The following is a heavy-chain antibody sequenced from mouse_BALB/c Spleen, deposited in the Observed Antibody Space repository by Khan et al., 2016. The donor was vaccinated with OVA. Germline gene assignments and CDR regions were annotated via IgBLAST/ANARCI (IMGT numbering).Heavy chain of an antibody. D-gene: IGHD1-1*01. Sequence: EVQLQESGPSLVKPSQTLSLTCSVTGDSITSGFWNWIRKFPGNKFEYLGYITYSGNTYYNPSLKSRISITRDTSKSQYYLQLNSVTTEDTATYXCARSYGSWAIDYWGQGTSVTVSS. CDR3: ARSYGSWAIDY. J-gene: IGHJ4*01. CDR1: GDSITSGF. V-gene: IGHV3-8*02. CDR2: ITYSGNT.